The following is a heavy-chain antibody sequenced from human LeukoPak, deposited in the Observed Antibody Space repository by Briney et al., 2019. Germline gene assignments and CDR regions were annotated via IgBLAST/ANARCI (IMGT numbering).Heavy chain of an antibody. CDR1: GFTFSSYS. D-gene: IGHD3-10*01. CDR2: ISSSSSTI. Sequence: GGSLRLSCAASGFTFSSYSMNWVRQAPGKGLEWVSYISSSSSTIYYADSVKGRFTISRDNAKNSLYMQMNSLRAEDTAVYYCARREYYGSGSYGGYWGQGTLVTVSS. J-gene: IGHJ4*02. CDR3: ARREYYGSGSYGGY. V-gene: IGHV3-48*01.